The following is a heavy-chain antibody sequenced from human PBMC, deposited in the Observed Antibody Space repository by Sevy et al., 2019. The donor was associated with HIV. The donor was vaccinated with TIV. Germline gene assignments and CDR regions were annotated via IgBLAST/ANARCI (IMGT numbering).Heavy chain of an antibody. CDR3: VAATAGNYFDY. Sequence: VGSLRLSCAASGFTFSDYGMHWVRQAPGKGLEWVSVIWYDSTNKYYADSVRGRFTISRDNSKSTLYLQMNSLRAEDTAIYYCVAATAGNYFDYWGQGTLVTVSS. D-gene: IGHD6-25*01. J-gene: IGHJ4*02. V-gene: IGHV3-33*01. CDR1: GFTFSDYG. CDR2: IWYDSTNK.